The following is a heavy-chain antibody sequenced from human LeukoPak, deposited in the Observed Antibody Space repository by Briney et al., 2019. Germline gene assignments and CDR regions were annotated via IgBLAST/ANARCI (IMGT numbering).Heavy chain of an antibody. J-gene: IGHJ3*01. CDR1: GFSISNYG. V-gene: IGHV3-30*18. CDR3: AKLGYSSGWYDFQIDAFDF. D-gene: IGHD6-19*01. Sequence: GGSLRLSCAGSGFSISNYGMNWVRQAPGKGLEWVAVISYDGSNKFYADSVKGRFTISRDNSKNTLYLQMNSLRAEDTAVYYCAKLGYSSGWYDFQIDAFDFWGQGTVVTVAS. CDR2: ISYDGSNK.